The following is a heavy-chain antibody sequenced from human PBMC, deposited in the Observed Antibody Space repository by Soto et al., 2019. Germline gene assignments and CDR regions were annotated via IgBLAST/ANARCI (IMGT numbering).Heavy chain of an antibody. CDR1: GGSISGYY. D-gene: IGHD2-15*01. Sequence: SETLSLTCAVYGGSISGYYWSWIRQPPGKGLEWIGEINHSGSTNYNPSLKSRVTMSVDTSKNQISLKLNSVTAADTAVYYCARAGYCSGGSCKRYYFDYWGQGTLVTVSS. V-gene: IGHV4-34*01. CDR3: ARAGYCSGGSCKRYYFDY. J-gene: IGHJ4*02. CDR2: INHSGST.